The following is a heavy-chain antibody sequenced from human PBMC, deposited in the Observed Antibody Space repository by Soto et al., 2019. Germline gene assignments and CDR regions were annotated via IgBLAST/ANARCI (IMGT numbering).Heavy chain of an antibody. CDR3: ARDSNRYGITMVTRGHYYYGMDV. V-gene: IGHV1-69*13. Sequence: ASVKVSCKASGGTFSSYAISWVRQAPGQGLEWMGGIIPILGTANYAQKFQGRVTITADESTSTAYMELSSLRSEDTAVYYCARDSNRYGITMVTRGHYYYGMDVWGQGTTVNVPS. CDR1: GGTFSSYA. CDR2: IIPILGTA. D-gene: IGHD3-10*01. J-gene: IGHJ6*02.